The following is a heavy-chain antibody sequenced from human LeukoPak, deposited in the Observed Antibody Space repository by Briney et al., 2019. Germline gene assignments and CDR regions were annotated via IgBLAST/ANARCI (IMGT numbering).Heavy chain of an antibody. CDR2: INQDGSET. V-gene: IGHV3-7*03. D-gene: IGHD3-10*01. CDR3: VKDNGYYGLSSVFDI. Sequence: GGSLRLSCVASGITFSRHWMKWVRQAPGKGLEWVANINQDGSETYYVGSVRGRFTISRDNAKNSLYLQMNSLRVEDTALYYCVKDNGYYGLSSVFDIWGQGTMVTVSS. J-gene: IGHJ3*02. CDR1: GITFSRHW.